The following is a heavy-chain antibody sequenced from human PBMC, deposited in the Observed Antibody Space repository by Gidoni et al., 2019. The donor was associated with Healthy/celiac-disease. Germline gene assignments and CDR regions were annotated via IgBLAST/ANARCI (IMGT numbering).Heavy chain of an antibody. CDR3: ARDPAPWELRPPDYFDY. J-gene: IGHJ4*02. D-gene: IGHD1-26*01. CDR1: GYTFTSYG. Sequence: QVQLVQSGAEVKKPGASVKVSCKASGYTFTSYGISWVRPAPGQGLEGMGWISAYNGNTNYAQKLQGRVTMTTDTSTSTAYMELRSLRSDDTAVYYCARDPAPWELRPPDYFDYWGQGTLVTVSS. V-gene: IGHV1-18*01. CDR2: ISAYNGNT.